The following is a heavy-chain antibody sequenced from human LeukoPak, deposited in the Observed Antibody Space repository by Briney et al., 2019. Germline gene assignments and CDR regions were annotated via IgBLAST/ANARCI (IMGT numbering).Heavy chain of an antibody. D-gene: IGHD2-15*01. Sequence: GGSLRLSCAASGFTFSSYAMSWVRPAPGKGLEWVSAISGSGGSTYYADSVKGRFTISRDNSKNTLYLQMNSLRAEDTAVYYCAKDLDIVVVVAVTVDYWGQGTLVTVSS. CDR3: AKDLDIVVVVAVTVDY. J-gene: IGHJ4*02. CDR2: ISGSGGST. V-gene: IGHV3-23*01. CDR1: GFTFSSYA.